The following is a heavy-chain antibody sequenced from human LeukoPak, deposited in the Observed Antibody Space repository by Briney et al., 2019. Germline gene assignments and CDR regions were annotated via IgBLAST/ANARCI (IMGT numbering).Heavy chain of an antibody. CDR3: ARGGIAVAGTKGYFDY. J-gene: IGHJ4*02. V-gene: IGHV1-46*01. D-gene: IGHD6-19*01. CDR2: INPSGGST. Sequence: ASVKVSCKASGYTFTSYYMHWVRQAPGLGLEWMGIINPSGGSTSYAQKFQGRVTMTRDTSTSTVYMELSSLRSEDTAVYYCARGGIAVAGTKGYFDYWGQGTLVTVSS. CDR1: GYTFTSYY.